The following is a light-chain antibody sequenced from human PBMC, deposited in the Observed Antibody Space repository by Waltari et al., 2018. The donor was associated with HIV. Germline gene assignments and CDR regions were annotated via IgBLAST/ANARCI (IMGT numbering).Light chain of an antibody. J-gene: IGKJ4*01. CDR1: QSVSSY. V-gene: IGKV3-11*01. CDR2: DAS. CDR3: QQRSNWPLT. Sequence: EIVLTQSPATLSVSPGERATLSCRASQSVSSYLAWYQRKPGQAPRLLIYDASNRATGIPARFSGSGSGTDFTLTISSLEPEDFAVYYCQQRSNWPLTFGGGTKVEIK.